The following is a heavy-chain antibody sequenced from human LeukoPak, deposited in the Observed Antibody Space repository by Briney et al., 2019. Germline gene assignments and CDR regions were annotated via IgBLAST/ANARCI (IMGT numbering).Heavy chain of an antibody. Sequence: SETLSLTCTVSGYSISSGYYWGWIRQPPGKGLEWIGSIYHSGSTYYNPSLKSRVTISVDTSKNQFSLKLSSVTAADTAVYYCARGTMVRGVMRYYYYYGMDVWGQGTTVTVSS. D-gene: IGHD3-10*01. CDR2: IYHSGST. J-gene: IGHJ6*02. V-gene: IGHV4-38-2*02. CDR3: ARGTMVRGVMRYYYYYGMDV. CDR1: GYSISSGYY.